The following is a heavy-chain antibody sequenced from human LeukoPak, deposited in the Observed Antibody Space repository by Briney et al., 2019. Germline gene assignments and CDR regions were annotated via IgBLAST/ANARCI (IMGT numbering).Heavy chain of an antibody. CDR1: GGSISSGGYY. V-gene: IGHV4-31*03. Sequence: PSETLSLTCTVSGGSISSGGYYWSWNRQHPGKGLEWIGYIYYSGSTYYNPSLKSRVTISVDTSKNQFSLKLSSVTAADTAVYYCARGFGVVPNWFDPWGQGTLVTVSS. CDR3: ARGFGVVPNWFDP. CDR2: IYYSGST. J-gene: IGHJ5*02. D-gene: IGHD3-3*01.